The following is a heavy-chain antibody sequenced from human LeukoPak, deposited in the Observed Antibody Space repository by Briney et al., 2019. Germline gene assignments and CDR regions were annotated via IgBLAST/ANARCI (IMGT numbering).Heavy chain of an antibody. V-gene: IGHV3-30*02. J-gene: IGHJ6*03. CDR2: IRYDGSNK. Sequence: GGSLRLSCAASGFTFSSYGMHWVRQAPGKGLEWVAFIRYDGSNKYYADSVKGRFTISRDNSKNTLYLQMNSLRAEDTAVYYCAKGSPWVQYYYYYMDVWGKGTTVTVSS. CDR3: AKGSPWVQYYYYYMDV. D-gene: IGHD1-1*01. CDR1: GFTFSSYG.